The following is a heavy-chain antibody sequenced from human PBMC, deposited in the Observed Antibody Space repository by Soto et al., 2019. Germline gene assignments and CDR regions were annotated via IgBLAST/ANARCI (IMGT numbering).Heavy chain of an antibody. J-gene: IGHJ5*02. V-gene: IGHV4-39*01. CDR3: ARWLGNCEENWFDP. CDR2: IYYSGST. D-gene: IGHD2-21*02. Sequence: SETLSLTCTVSGGSISSSSYYWGWIRQPPGKGLEWIGSIYYSGSTYYNPSLKSRVTISVDTSKNQFSLKLSSVTAADTAVYYCARWLGNCEENWFDPWGQGTLVTVSS. CDR1: GGSISSSSYY.